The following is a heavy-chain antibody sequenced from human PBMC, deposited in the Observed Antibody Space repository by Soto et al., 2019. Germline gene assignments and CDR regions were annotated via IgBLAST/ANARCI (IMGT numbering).Heavy chain of an antibody. D-gene: IGHD3-3*02. V-gene: IGHV4-39*01. CDR1: GGSISSSSYY. CDR2: IYYSGST. J-gene: IGHJ5*02. Sequence: QLQLQESGPGLVKPSETLSLTCTVSGGSISSSSYYWGWIRQPPGKGLEWIGSIYYSGSTYYNPSLNRRVTISGDTSKNQFSLKLSSVTAADTAVYYCASPKIAFYNWFDPWGQGTLVTVSS. CDR3: ASPKIAFYNWFDP.